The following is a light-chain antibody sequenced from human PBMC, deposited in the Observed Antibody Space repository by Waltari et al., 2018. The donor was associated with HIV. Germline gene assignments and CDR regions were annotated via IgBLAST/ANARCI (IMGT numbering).Light chain of an antibody. J-gene: IGKJ1*01. CDR3: QQYGISPRI. CDR1: PSRNSAG. V-gene: IGKV3-20*01. CDR2: GAS. Sequence: EIVLTQSPGTLSLSPGESAPLSCRASPSRNSAGLAWDQQRPGQPPRVLVYGASTRALGIPDRFSGSGSGTDFTLTISRLEPEDFAVYYCQQYGISPRIFGQGTKVE.